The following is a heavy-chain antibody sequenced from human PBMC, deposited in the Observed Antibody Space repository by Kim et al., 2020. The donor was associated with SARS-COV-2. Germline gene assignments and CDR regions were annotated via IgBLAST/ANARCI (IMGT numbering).Heavy chain of an antibody. CDR1: GGIFSNHA. CDR2: ITPILGRA. J-gene: IGHJ6*03. V-gene: IGHV1-69*04. Sequence: SVKVSCKASGGIFSNHAISWVRQAPRQGLEWMGRITPILGRANYAQRFQGRVTITADRFTNTAYMEMSGLRSEDTAVYYCAREGVTADYYYYYMDVWGK. D-gene: IGHD3-10*01. CDR3: AREGVTADYYYYYMDV.